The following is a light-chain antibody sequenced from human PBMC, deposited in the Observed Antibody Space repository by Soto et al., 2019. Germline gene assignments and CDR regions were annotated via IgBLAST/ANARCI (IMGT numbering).Light chain of an antibody. J-gene: IGKJ1*01. V-gene: IGKV1-8*01. Sequence: AIRMTQSPSSFSASTGDRVTITCRASQGISSYLAWYQQKPGKAPKLLIYAASTLQSGVPSRFSGTGSETDFTLTISRLEPEDFAVYYCQQYDNSPITFGQGTKVDIK. CDR2: AAS. CDR3: QQYDNSPIT. CDR1: QGISSY.